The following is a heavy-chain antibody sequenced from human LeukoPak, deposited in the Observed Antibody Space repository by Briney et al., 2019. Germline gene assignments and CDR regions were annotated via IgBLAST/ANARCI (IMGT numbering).Heavy chain of an antibody. Sequence: GGSLRLSCAASGFTFSSSGMHWVRQAPGKGLEWVAVVWYDGSSKYYADSVKGRFTISRDNSKNTLYLQMNSLRAEDTAVYYCARDAVYSSSWQYYWGQGTLVTVSS. CDR3: ARDAVYSSSWQYY. CDR2: VWYDGSSK. CDR1: GFTFSSSG. J-gene: IGHJ4*02. V-gene: IGHV3-33*01. D-gene: IGHD6-13*01.